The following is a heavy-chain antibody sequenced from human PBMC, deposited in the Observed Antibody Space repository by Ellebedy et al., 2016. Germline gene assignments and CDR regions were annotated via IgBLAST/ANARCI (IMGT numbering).Heavy chain of an antibody. J-gene: IGHJ4*02. CDR3: ARDANDAFDH. Sequence: ASVKVSCXASGYTLTNYYMHWVRQAPGQVLEWMGIIDPNGVTTRYAQKFQGRITITRDTSTGTFYIDLSSLRSEDTALYYCARDANDAFDHWGQGTLVSVSS. D-gene: IGHD1-1*01. CDR1: GYTLTNYY. CDR2: IDPNGVTT. V-gene: IGHV1-46*01.